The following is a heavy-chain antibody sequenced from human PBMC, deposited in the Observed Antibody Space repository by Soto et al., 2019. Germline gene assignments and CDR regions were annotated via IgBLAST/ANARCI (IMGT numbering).Heavy chain of an antibody. CDR3: ARISVIPAAIGFDS. Sequence: SETLSLTCAVSSGSISGYNLWSWVRQSPGKGLEWIGEIYHSGSTSYNPSLRSRVAILVDESKNEFSLKLNSVTAADTAVYYCARISVIPAAIGFDSWGQGVLVTVSS. CDR1: SGSISGYNL. J-gene: IGHJ4*02. CDR2: IYHSGST. V-gene: IGHV4-4*02. D-gene: IGHD2-2*01.